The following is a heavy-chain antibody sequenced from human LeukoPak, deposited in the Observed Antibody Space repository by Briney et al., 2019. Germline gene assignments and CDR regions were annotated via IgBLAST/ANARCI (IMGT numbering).Heavy chain of an antibody. J-gene: IGHJ6*02. D-gene: IGHD3-10*01. Sequence: GGSLRLSCAASGFTFSRCVMSWVRQAPGKGLEWVSGINWNGGSTGYADSVKGRFTISRDNAKNSLYLQMNSLRAEDTALYHCARGGYYGSGIRGMDVWGQGTTVTVSS. V-gene: IGHV3-20*01. CDR1: GFTFSRCV. CDR2: INWNGGST. CDR3: ARGGYYGSGIRGMDV.